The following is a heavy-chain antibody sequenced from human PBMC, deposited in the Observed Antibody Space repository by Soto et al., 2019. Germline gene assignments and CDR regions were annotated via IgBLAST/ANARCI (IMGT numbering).Heavy chain of an antibody. V-gene: IGHV4-34*01. Sequence: QVQLQQWGAGLLKTSETLSLTCAVYGGSFSGYYWSWIRQPPGKGLEWIGEINHSGSTNYNPSLTSRVTISVDTSKNQFSLKLSSVTAADTAVYYCARGWCSSWTGVGYWGQGTLVTVSS. CDR2: INHSGST. CDR3: ARGWCSSWTGVGY. D-gene: IGHD6-13*01. CDR1: GGSFSGYY. J-gene: IGHJ4*02.